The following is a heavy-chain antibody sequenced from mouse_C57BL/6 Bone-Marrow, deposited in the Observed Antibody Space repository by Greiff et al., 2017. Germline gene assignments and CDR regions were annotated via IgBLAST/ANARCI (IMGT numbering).Heavy chain of an antibody. D-gene: IGHD3-2*02. Sequence: QVQLQQPGAELVRPGSSMKLSCKASGYTFTSYWMHWVQQRPIQGLEWIGNIDPSDSETHYNQKFKDKATLTVDKSSSTAYMQLRRLTSEDSAVYYCARGDSSGPSPAYWGQGTLVTVSA. CDR3: ARGDSSGPSPAY. CDR1: GYTFTSYW. CDR2: IDPSDSET. V-gene: IGHV1-52*01. J-gene: IGHJ3*01.